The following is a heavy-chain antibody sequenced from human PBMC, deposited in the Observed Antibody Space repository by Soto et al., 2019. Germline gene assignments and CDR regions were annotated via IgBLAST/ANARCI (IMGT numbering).Heavy chain of an antibody. Sequence: QVQLQQWGAGPLRPLETLSLTCGVPGGSFSGYYWAGIRQSPGKGLEWIGEINDRGSINYNPSLKSRVSISVDTSKNHYSLNLRSVTAADTAVYYCARESHDILTGPPWVWYFDLWGRGTLVTVSS. V-gene: IGHV4-34*01. D-gene: IGHD3-9*01. J-gene: IGHJ2*01. CDR3: ARESHDILTGPPWVWYFDL. CDR2: INDRGSI. CDR1: GGSFSGYY.